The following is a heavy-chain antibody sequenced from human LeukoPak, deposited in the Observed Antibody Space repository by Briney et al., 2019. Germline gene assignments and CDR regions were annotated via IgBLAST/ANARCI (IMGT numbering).Heavy chain of an antibody. V-gene: IGHV3-74*03. CDR2: IDNDGHGI. D-gene: IGHD3-3*01. CDR1: GFTFSGYW. CDR3: ATGGEWVPSFGVVTHIDV. Sequence: GGSLRLSCAASGFTFSGYWLHWVRQGPEKGLELVSRIDNDGHGILYADSVKGRFTTSRDNAKNTLYLQMNSLRFEDTAVYYCATGGEWVPSFGVVTHIDVWGKGTTVTVSS. J-gene: IGHJ6*03.